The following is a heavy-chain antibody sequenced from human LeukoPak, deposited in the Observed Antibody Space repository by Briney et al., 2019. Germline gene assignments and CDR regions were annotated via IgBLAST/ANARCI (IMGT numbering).Heavy chain of an antibody. V-gene: IGHV3-21*01. J-gene: IGHJ4*02. CDR3: ARASGDTVDTTTMGSY. D-gene: IGHD5-18*01. Sequence: GGSLRLSCAASGFTFSTYSMNWVRQAPGKGLEWVSSISSSSAYICYADSVKGRFTISRDNAKNSLYLQMNSLRAGDTAVYYCARASGDTVDTTTMGSYWGQGTLVTVSS. CDR1: GFTFSTYS. CDR2: ISSSSAYI.